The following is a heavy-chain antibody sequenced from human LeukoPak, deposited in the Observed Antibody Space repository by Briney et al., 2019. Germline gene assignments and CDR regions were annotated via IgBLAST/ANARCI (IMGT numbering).Heavy chain of an antibody. V-gene: IGHV1-2*02. Sequence: VASVKVSCKASGYTFTDYHIHWVRQAPGRGLEWMGWINPKNGATNYAQEFQGRVTLTRDTSFSTAYMELSRLRSDDTAVYYCARDGSRVEADYWGQGTLVTVSS. CDR1: GYTFTDYH. CDR3: ARDGSRVEADY. CDR2: INPKNGAT. J-gene: IGHJ4*02. D-gene: IGHD3-10*01.